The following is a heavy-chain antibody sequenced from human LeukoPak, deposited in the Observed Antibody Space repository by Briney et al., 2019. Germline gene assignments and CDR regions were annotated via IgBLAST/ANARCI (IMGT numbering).Heavy chain of an antibody. CDR2: IYYSGST. D-gene: IGHD3-22*01. J-gene: IGHJ4*02. CDR3: ASYYYDSSGVDY. CDR1: GGSISSGDYY. V-gene: IGHV4-30-4*08. Sequence: PSETLSLTCTVSGGSISSGDYYWSWIRQPPGKGLEWIGYIYYSGSTYYNPSLKSRVTISVDTSKNPFSLKLSSVTAADTAVYYCASYYYDSSGVDYWGQGTLVTVSS.